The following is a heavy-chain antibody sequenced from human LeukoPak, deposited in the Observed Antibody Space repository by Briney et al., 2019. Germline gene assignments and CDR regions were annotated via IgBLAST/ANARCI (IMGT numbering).Heavy chain of an antibody. J-gene: IGHJ4*02. CDR2: ISSGGGTT. Sequence: GGSLRLSCAASGFTFSIYAMDWVRQAQGRGLEWVSAISSGGGTTYYADSAEGRFSISRDNSKNTVYLQMSDLRAEDTAVYYCAKITKATTPNYWGQGTLVTVSS. D-gene: IGHD4-17*01. CDR3: AKITKATTPNY. CDR1: GFTFSIYA. V-gene: IGHV3-23*01.